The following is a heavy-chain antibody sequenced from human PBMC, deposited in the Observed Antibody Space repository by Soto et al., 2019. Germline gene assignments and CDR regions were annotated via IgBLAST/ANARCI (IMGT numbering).Heavy chain of an antibody. CDR1: GDSISTFY. V-gene: IGHV4-59*01. Sequence: SETLSLTCTVSGDSISTFYWSWIRQPPGKGLEWIGYIHYSGSTNYNPSLKSQVIISLDTSKNQFSLKLSSVTAADTAVYFCARVRSNLFDYWGQGTLVTVSS. CDR2: IHYSGST. CDR3: ARVRSNLFDY. D-gene: IGHD3-3*01. J-gene: IGHJ4*02.